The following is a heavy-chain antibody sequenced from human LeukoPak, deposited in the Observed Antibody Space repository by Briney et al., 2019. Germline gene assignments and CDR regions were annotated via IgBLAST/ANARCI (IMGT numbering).Heavy chain of an antibody. CDR3: ARGRVYYYGSGRRDFDY. V-gene: IGHV4-34*01. CDR2: INHSGST. Sequence: SETLSLTCAVYGGSFSGYYWSWIRQPPGKGLEWIGEINHSGSTNYNPPLKSRVTISVDTSKNQFSLKLSSVTAADTAVYYCARGRVYYYGSGRRDFDYWGQGTLVTVSS. CDR1: GGSFSGYY. J-gene: IGHJ4*02. D-gene: IGHD3-10*01.